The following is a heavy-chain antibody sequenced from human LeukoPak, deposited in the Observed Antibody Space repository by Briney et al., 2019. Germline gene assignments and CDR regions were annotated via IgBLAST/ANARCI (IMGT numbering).Heavy chain of an antibody. CDR2: ISSSGSDK. J-gene: IGHJ3*02. V-gene: IGHV3-48*03. CDR3: ARRTSGAFAI. Sequence: PGGSLRLSCAASGFPFSDHEMNWVRQAPGKGLEWVSYISSSGSDKYYPDSVKGRFTISRDNAMNSLYLQMNSLRAEDTAVYYCARRTSGAFAIWGQGTKVTVSS. CDR1: GFPFSDHE.